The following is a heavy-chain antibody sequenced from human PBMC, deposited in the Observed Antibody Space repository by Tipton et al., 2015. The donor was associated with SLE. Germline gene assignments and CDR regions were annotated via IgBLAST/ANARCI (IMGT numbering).Heavy chain of an antibody. CDR3: ARKGGGSGPVDY. J-gene: IGHJ4*02. CDR2: IIPILGIA. CDR1: GGTFSSYT. Sequence: QLVQSGAEVKKPGSSVKVSCKASGGTFSSYTISWVRQAPGQGLEWMGRIIPILGIANYAQKFQGRVTITADKFTSTAYMELSSLRSDDTAVYYCARKGGGSGPVDYWGQGTLVTVSS. V-gene: IGHV1-69*09. D-gene: IGHD3-10*01.